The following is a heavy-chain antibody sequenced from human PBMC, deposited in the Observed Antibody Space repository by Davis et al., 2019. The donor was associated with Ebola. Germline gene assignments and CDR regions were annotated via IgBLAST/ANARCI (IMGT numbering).Heavy chain of an antibody. Sequence: ASVTVSCKASGGTFSSYAISWVRQAPGQGLEWMGWISAYNGNTNYAQKLQGRVTMTTETSTSTAYMDLRSLRSDDTAVYYCARTRGGWPYYYYGMDVWGQGTTVTVSS. CDR1: GGTFSSYA. J-gene: IGHJ6*02. V-gene: IGHV1-18*01. CDR3: ARTRGGWPYYYYGMDV. D-gene: IGHD6-19*01. CDR2: ISAYNGNT.